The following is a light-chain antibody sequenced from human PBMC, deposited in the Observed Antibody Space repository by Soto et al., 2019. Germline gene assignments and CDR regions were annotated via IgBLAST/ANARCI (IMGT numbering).Light chain of an antibody. J-gene: IGLJ1*01. CDR2: EVS. CDR1: NSDVGDYDY. Sequence: QSVLTQPASVSGSPGQSITISCTGTNSDVGDYDYVSWYQQHPGKAPKLIIYEVSNRPSWVSNRFSGSKSGNTASLTVSGLQAQDEADYYCSLYTNSNTLVFGTRTKVTVL. CDR3: SLYTNSNTLV. V-gene: IGLV2-14*01.